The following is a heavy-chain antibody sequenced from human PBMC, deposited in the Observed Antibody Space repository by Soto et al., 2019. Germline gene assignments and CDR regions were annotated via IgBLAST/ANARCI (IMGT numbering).Heavy chain of an antibody. CDR2: ISAAGDP. CDR1: GFTFRNYD. Sequence: EVQLVESGGGLVQPGGSLRLSCEDSGFTFRNYDMHWVRQGTGKGLEWVSGISAAGDPDYADSVEGRFTISRENAQNSFFLQMNCLRVGDTVVYYCARTDRDFYGLDVWGQGTTVIVSS. V-gene: IGHV3-13*05. J-gene: IGHJ6*02. CDR3: ARTDRDFYGLDV.